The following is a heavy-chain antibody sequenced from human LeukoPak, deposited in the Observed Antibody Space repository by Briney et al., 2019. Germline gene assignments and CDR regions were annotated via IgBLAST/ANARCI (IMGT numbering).Heavy chain of an antibody. J-gene: IGHJ4*02. CDR2: IKPDGSEE. Sequence: GGSLRLSCAASGFTFSKYWMTWVRQAPERGLEWVANIKPDGSEEYYVDSVKGRFTISRDNAKSSLYLQMNSLTAEDTAVYYCAKAEAGTIFGVALDYWGQGTLVTVSS. CDR3: AKAEAGTIFGVALDY. CDR1: GFTFSKYW. D-gene: IGHD3-3*01. V-gene: IGHV3-7*01.